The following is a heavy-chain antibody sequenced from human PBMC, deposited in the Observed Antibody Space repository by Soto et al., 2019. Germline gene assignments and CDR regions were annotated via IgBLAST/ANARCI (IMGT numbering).Heavy chain of an antibody. J-gene: IGHJ4*02. Sequence: SETLSLTCTVSGGSVRSGRYYWSWIRQPPGKGLEWIGYVFYSGSTRYNPSLNSRVTISVDTSKNQFSLKLTSVTAADTAMYYRARVPLPSVAVADVYYCDYWGQGSLVTVSS. CDR1: GGSVRSGRYY. CDR3: ARVPLPSVAVADVYYCDY. V-gene: IGHV4-61*01. CDR2: VFYSGST. D-gene: IGHD6-19*01.